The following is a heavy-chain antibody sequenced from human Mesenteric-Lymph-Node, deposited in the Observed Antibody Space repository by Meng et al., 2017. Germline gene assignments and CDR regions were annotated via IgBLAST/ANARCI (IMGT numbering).Heavy chain of an antibody. CDR3: ARDGVHYYGSGSYYKAYYGMDV. Sequence: SETLSLTCTVSGYSISSGYYWSWIRQPAGKGLEWIGRIYTSGSTNYNPSLKSRVTMSVDTSKNQFSLKLSSVTAADTAVYYCARDGVHYYGSGSYYKAYYGMDVWGQGTTVTVSS. J-gene: IGHJ6*02. D-gene: IGHD3-10*01. V-gene: IGHV4-4*07. CDR2: IYTSGST. CDR1: GYSISSGYY.